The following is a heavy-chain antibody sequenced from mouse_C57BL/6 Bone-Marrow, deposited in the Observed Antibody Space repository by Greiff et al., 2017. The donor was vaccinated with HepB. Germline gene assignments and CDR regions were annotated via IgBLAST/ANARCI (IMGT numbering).Heavy chain of an antibody. CDR1: GYSITSGYY. Sequence: EVQLQESGPGLVKPSQSLSLTCSVTGYSITSGYYWNWIRQFPGNKLEWMGYISYDGSNNYNPSLKNRISITRDTSKNQFFLKLNSVTTEDTATYYCARYHYDYDERYAMDYWGQGTSVTVSS. V-gene: IGHV3-6*01. D-gene: IGHD2-4*01. CDR2: ISYDGSN. J-gene: IGHJ4*01. CDR3: ARYHYDYDERYAMDY.